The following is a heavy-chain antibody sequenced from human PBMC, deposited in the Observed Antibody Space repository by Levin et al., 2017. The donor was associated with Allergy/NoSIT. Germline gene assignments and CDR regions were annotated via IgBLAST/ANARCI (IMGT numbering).Heavy chain of an antibody. CDR2: ISSSSSYI. D-gene: IGHD3-22*01. CDR1: GFTFSSYS. J-gene: IGHJ3*02. Sequence: GESLKISCAASGFTFSSYSMNWVRQAPGKGLEWVSSISSSSSYIYYADSVKGRFTISRDNAKNSLYLQMNSLRAEDTAVYYCATSYYYDSSGYYPGAFDIWGQGTMVTVSS. V-gene: IGHV3-21*01. CDR3: ATSYYYDSSGYYPGAFDI.